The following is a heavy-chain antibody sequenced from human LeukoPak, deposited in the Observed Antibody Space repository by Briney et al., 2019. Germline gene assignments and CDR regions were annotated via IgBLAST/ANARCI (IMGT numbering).Heavy chain of an antibody. Sequence: GASVKVSCKTSGYTFVTYTMSWGRQAPGQGLEWLGWISPYNNATKYSQRLQGRVTVSADTSTSTGYLDLRSLTSDDTAVYYCERDSPHGMDVWGKGTTVIVSS. V-gene: IGHV1-18*01. J-gene: IGHJ6*04. CDR2: ISPYNNAT. CDR1: GYTFVTYT. CDR3: ERDSPHGMDV.